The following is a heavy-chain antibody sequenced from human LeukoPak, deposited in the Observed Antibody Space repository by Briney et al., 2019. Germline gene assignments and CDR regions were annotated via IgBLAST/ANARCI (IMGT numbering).Heavy chain of an antibody. CDR2: IYYSGST. J-gene: IGHJ6*02. Sequence: PSETLSLTCTVSGGSISSYYWSWIRQPPGKGLEWIGYIYYSGSTNYNPSLKSRVTISVDTSKNQFSLELSSVTAADTAVYYCARVGPPYYYYGMDVWGQGTTVTVSS. CDR1: GGSISSYY. V-gene: IGHV4-59*01. CDR3: ARVGPPYYYYGMDV.